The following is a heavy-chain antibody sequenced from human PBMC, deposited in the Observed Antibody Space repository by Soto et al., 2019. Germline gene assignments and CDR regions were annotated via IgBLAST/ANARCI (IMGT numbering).Heavy chain of an antibody. CDR1: GYTFTGYY. CDR2: INPNSGGT. J-gene: IGHJ3*02. Sequence: ASVKVSCKASGYTFTGYYMHWVRQAPGQGLEWMGWINPNSGGTNYAQKFQGWVTMTRDMSISTAYMELSRLRSDDTAVYYCARGPPYSSRLYGDAFDIWGQGTMVTVS. V-gene: IGHV1-2*04. CDR3: ARGPPYSSRLYGDAFDI. D-gene: IGHD6-13*01.